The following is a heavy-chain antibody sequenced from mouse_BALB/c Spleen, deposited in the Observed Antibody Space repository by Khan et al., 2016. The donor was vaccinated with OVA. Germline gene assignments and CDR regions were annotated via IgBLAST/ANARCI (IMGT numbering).Heavy chain of an antibody. D-gene: IGHD2-12*01. CDR3: HSRSGIVY. J-gene: IGHJ3*01. V-gene: IGHV14-3*02. Sequence: VQLKESGAELVKPGASVKLSCTGSGFNIKDTYMHWVKQRPEQDLEWIGRIDPLNGNTRYDPKFQGKATITADTSSNTPYLPVNRLTSDATALYYWHSRSGIVYWGQGTLVTVSA. CDR1: GFNIKDTY. CDR2: IDPLNGNT.